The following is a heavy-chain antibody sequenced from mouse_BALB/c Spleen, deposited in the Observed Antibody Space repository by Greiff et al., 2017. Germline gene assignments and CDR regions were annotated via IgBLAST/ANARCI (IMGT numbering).Heavy chain of an antibody. V-gene: IGHV3-2*02. CDR2: ISYSGST. Sequence: ESGPGLVKPSQSLSLTCTVTGYSITSDYAWNWIRQFPGNKLEWMGYISYSGSTSYNPSLKSRISITRDTSKNQFFLQLNSVTTEDTATYYCASSHYYGYYFDYWGQGTTLTVSS. CDR1: GYSITSDYA. J-gene: IGHJ2*01. CDR3: ASSHYYGYYFDY. D-gene: IGHD1-2*01.